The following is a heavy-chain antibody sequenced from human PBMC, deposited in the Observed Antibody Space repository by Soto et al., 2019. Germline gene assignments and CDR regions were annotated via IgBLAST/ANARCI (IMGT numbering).Heavy chain of an antibody. CDR2: VFYTGFT. J-gene: IGHJ4*02. CDR3: ATSQKGYNWNYFDH. Sequence: SETLSLTCAVSGGFISGSYYYWGWLRQSPGKGPEWIGSVFYTGFTSYNPSRQSRVSMSVDTSDYQFSMKVLGVSAADTAVYYCATSQKGYNWNYFDHWGQGALVTVS. CDR1: GGFISGSYYY. D-gene: IGHD1-20*01. V-gene: IGHV4-39*01.